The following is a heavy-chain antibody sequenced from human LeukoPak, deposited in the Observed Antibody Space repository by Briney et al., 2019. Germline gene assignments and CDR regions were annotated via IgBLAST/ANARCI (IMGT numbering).Heavy chain of an antibody. CDR1: GGSFSGYY. CDR2: INHSGST. Sequence: SETLSLTCAVYGGSFSGYYWSWIRQPPGKGLEWIGEINHSGSTKFNPSLKSRVTISVDTSNNRYSLKLSSVTAADTAVYYCARELVGVPHSSSSADYFDYWGQGTLVAVSS. CDR3: ARELVGVPHSSSSADYFDY. D-gene: IGHD6-6*01. J-gene: IGHJ4*02. V-gene: IGHV4-34*01.